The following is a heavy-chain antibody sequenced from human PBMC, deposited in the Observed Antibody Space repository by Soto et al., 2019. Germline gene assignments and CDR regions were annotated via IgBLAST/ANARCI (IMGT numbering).Heavy chain of an antibody. Sequence: GESLKISCVASGFTFSSYSVNWVRQAPGKGLEWVSYISSSGSTMYYADSVKGRFTISRDNAKNSLYLQMNSLRAEDTAVYYCARVGGTGTGWFDPWGQGTLVTVSS. CDR3: ARVGGTGTGWFDP. CDR1: GFTFSSYS. J-gene: IGHJ5*02. V-gene: IGHV3-48*04. D-gene: IGHD1-7*01. CDR2: ISSSGSTM.